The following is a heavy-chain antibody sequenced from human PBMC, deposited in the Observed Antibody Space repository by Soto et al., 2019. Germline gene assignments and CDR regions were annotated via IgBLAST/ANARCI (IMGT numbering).Heavy chain of an antibody. CDR3: AKDLYEGPDAFDI. D-gene: IGHD3-3*01. Sequence: EVQLVESGGGLVQPVRSLRLSCAASGFTFDDYAMHWVRQAPGKGLEWVSGISWNSGSIGYADSVKGRFTISRDNAKNSLYLQMNSLRAEDTALYYCAKDLYEGPDAFDIWGPGTMVTVSS. CDR2: ISWNSGSI. V-gene: IGHV3-9*01. CDR1: GFTFDDYA. J-gene: IGHJ3*02.